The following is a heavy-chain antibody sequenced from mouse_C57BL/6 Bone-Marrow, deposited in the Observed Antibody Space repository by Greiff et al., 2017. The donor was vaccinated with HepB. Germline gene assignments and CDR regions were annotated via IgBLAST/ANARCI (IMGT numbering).Heavy chain of an antibody. Sequence: DVHLVESEGGLVQPGSSMKLSCTASGFTFSDYYMAWVRQVPEKGLEWVANINYDGSSTYYLDSLKSRFIISRDNAKNILYLQMSSLKSEDTATYYCARDGGLRGFDYWGQGTTLTVSS. J-gene: IGHJ2*01. CDR1: GFTFSDYY. CDR2: INYDGSST. V-gene: IGHV5-16*01. CDR3: ARDGGLRGFDY. D-gene: IGHD2-4*01.